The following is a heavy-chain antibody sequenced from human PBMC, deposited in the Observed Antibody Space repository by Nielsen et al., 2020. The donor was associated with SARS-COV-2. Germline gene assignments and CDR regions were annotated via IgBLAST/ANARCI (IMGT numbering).Heavy chain of an antibody. Sequence: GESLKISCTASGFTFSSYWMSWVRQAPGKGLEWVAKINQLGSEKYYVDSVRGRFTISRDNAKNSLFLQANSLTAEDTAVYYCRGGDLVTTMSFKEGESSFYAMDVWGQGTTVTVSS. D-gene: IGHD5-12*01. CDR3: RGGDLVTTMSFKEGESSFYAMDV. J-gene: IGHJ6*02. V-gene: IGHV3-7*01. CDR2: INQLGSEK. CDR1: GFTFSSYW.